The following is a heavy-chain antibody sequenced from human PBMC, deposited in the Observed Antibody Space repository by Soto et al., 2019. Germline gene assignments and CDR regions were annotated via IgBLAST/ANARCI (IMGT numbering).Heavy chain of an antibody. Sequence: QVQLVESGGGVVQPGRSPRLSCAASGFTFSSYGMHWVRQAPGKGLEWVAVISYDGSNKYYADSVKGRFTISRDNSKNTLYLQMNSLRAEDTAVYYCAKDGIEAAPFDYWGQGTLVTVSS. CDR3: AKDGIEAAPFDY. J-gene: IGHJ4*02. D-gene: IGHD6-13*01. CDR1: GFTFSSYG. V-gene: IGHV3-30*18. CDR2: ISYDGSNK.